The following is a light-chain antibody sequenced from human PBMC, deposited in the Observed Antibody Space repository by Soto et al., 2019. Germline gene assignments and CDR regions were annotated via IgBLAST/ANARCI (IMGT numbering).Light chain of an antibody. J-gene: IGKJ4*01. CDR2: DAS. V-gene: IGKV1-33*01. CDR1: QDISNY. CDR3: QQYDNLLALT. Sequence: DIHMTQSPSSLSASVGDRVTITCQASQDISNYLNWYQQKPGKAPKLLIYDASNLETGVPSRFSGSGYGTDFTFTISSLQPEDIATYYCQQYDNLLALTFGGGTKVEIK.